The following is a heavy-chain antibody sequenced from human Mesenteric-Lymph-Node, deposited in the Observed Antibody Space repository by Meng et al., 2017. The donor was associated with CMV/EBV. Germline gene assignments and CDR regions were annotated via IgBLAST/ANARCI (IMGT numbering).Heavy chain of an antibody. CDR3: ARGYYYGSGSYYLDY. J-gene: IGHJ4*02. CDR2: INTNTGNP. Sequence: SGYTFTSYGMKWVRQAPGQGLEWMGWINTNTGNPTYAQGFTGRFVFSLDTSVSTAYLQISSLKAEDTAVYYCARGYYYGSGSYYLDYWGQGTLVTVSS. CDR1: GYTFTSYG. D-gene: IGHD3-10*01. V-gene: IGHV7-4-1*02.